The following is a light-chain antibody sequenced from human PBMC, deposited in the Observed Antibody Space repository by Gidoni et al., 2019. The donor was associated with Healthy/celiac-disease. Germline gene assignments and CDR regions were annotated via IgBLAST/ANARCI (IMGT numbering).Light chain of an antibody. CDR2: GAT. Sequence: EIVLTQSPGTLSLSPGERATISCRASQSVSSSYLAWYQQRPGQAPRLLIYGATSRATGIPDRFSGSWSGTDFTLTISRLELEDFAVYYCQQFRGFTFGPGTKVDIK. CDR1: QSVSSSY. J-gene: IGKJ3*01. CDR3: QQFRGFT. V-gene: IGKV3-20*01.